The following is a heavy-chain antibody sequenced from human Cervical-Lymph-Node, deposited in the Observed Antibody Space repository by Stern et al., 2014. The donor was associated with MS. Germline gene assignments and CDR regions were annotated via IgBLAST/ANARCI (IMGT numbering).Heavy chain of an antibody. CDR3: ARDGDGEGDNYGDGDYYYYGMDV. V-gene: IGHV3-30*04. CDR1: GFRFSIYA. Sequence: QVQLVQSGEGVVQPGRSLRLSCAASGFRFSIYAMHWVRQAPGKGLEGVAFISFDGNNKSHADSVKGRVNNSRDKSKNTLYLQMNSLREEDTAVYYSARDGDGEGDNYGDGDYYYYGMDVWGHGTTVIVSS. D-gene: IGHD5-24*01. J-gene: IGHJ6*02. CDR2: ISFDGNNK.